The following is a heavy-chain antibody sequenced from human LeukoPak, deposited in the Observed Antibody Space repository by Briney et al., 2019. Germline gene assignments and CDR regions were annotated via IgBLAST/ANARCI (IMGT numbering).Heavy chain of an antibody. J-gene: IGHJ3*02. D-gene: IGHD4-17*01. CDR2: ISYDGSNK. CDR3: ARGDYEAFDI. Sequence: PGGSLRLSCAASGFTFSSYAMHWVRQAPGKGLEWVAVISYDGSNKYYADSVKGRFTISRDNSKNTLYLQMNSLRAEDTAVYYCARGDYEAFDIWGQGTMVTVSS. CDR1: GFTFSSYA. V-gene: IGHV3-30*04.